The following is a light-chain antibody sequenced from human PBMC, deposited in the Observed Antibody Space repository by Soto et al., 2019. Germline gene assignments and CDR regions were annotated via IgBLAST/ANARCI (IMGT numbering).Light chain of an antibody. CDR1: QSISSW. V-gene: IGKV1-5*03. CDR2: KAS. CDR3: QQDSTYWT. J-gene: IGKJ1*01. Sequence: DIQMTQSPSTLSASVGDRVTITCRASQSISSWLAWYQQKPWKAPKVLIYKASSLESGVPSSFSGSGAGTEFTLTISRRQPDDVATYYCQQDSTYWTFGQGTKVEIK.